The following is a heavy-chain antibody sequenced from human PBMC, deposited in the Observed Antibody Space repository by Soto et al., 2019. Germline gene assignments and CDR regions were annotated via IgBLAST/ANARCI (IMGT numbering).Heavy chain of an antibody. J-gene: IGHJ4*02. CDR3: AKVRGVGDDYVGGSYRFGHFDY. CDR1: GFTFSSYA. Sequence: EVHLLESGGGLVQPGGSLRLSCAASGFTFSSYAMSWVRQAPGKGLEWVSAVSGSGGSTYYADSVKGRFTISRDNSKNTSYRHMNSLRAEDTAVYYCAKVRGVGDDYVGGSYRFGHFDYWGQGTLVTVS. CDR2: VSGSGGST. V-gene: IGHV3-23*01. D-gene: IGHD3-16*02.